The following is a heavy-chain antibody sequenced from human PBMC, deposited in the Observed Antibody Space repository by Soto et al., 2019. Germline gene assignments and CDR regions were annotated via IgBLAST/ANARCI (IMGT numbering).Heavy chain of an antibody. CDR2: IHYSGDA. J-gene: IGHJ6*02. D-gene: IGHD2-15*01. CDR3: SRHYCSGGSCYYYGMDV. Sequence: PSETLSLTCTVSGGSISSSGHYWGWVRQPPGKGLEWIGTIHYSGDAYYNQSLKSQVSISVDTSKSQLSLKLNSVTAADTALYYCSRHYCSGGSCYYYGMDVWGQGTTVT. V-gene: IGHV4-39*01. CDR1: GGSISSSGHY.